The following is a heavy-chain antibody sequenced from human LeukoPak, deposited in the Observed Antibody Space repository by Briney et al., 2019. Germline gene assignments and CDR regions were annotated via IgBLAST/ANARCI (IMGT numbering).Heavy chain of an antibody. CDR2: ISSSSSTI. CDR1: GFTCSSYS. J-gene: IGHJ4*02. Sequence: GGSLRLSCAASGFTCSSYSMNWDRQAPGKGLEWVSYISSSSSTIYYADSVKGRFTISRDNSKNTLYLQMNSLGAEDTAVYYCAKDGPRYFDWLLPDYWGQGTLVTVSS. D-gene: IGHD3-9*01. V-gene: IGHV3-48*01. CDR3: AKDGPRYFDWLLPDY.